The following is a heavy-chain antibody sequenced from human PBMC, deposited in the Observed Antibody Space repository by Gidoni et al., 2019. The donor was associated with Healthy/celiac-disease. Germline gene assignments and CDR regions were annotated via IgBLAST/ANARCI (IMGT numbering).Heavy chain of an antibody. CDR2: ISYDGSNK. Sequence: QVQLVESGGGVVQPGRSLRLSCAASGFTFSSYGMHWVRQAPGKGLEWVAVISYDGSNKYYADSVKGRFTISRDNSKNTLYLQMNSLRAEDTAVYYCAKEIGGSKYYYYYYGMDVWGQGTTVTVSS. CDR3: AKEIGGSKYYYYYYGMDV. D-gene: IGHD3-16*01. J-gene: IGHJ6*02. CDR1: GFTFSSYG. V-gene: IGHV3-30*18.